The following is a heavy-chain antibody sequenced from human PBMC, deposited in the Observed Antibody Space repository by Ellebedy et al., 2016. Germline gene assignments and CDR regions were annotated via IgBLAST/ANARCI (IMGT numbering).Heavy chain of an antibody. J-gene: IGHJ3*02. CDR3: AAFKGIQLWLGDDAFDI. CDR1: GFTFTSSA. Sequence: SVKVSXXASGFTFTSSAVQWVRQARGQRLEWIGWIVVGSGNTNYAQKFQERVTITRDMSTSTAYMELSSLRSEDTAVYYCAAFKGIQLWLGDDAFDIWGQGTMVTVSS. CDR2: IVVGSGNT. V-gene: IGHV1-58*01. D-gene: IGHD5-18*01.